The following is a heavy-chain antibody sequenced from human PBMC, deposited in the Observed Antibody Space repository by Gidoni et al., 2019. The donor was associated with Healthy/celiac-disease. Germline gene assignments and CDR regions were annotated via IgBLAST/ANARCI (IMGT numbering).Heavy chain of an antibody. CDR2: INPSGGST. Sequence: QVQLVQSGAAVKKPGASVKVSCQASGYTFTSYYMHWVRQATGQGLEWMGIINPSGGSTSYAKKFQGRVTMTRDTSTSTVYMELSSLRSEDTAVYYCARYATGTTFYFDYWGQGTLVTVSS. V-gene: IGHV1-46*01. CDR3: ARYATGTTFYFDY. J-gene: IGHJ4*02. D-gene: IGHD1-1*01. CDR1: GYTFTSYY.